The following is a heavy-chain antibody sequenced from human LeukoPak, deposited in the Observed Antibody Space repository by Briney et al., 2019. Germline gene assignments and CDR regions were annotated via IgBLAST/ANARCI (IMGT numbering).Heavy chain of an antibody. CDR3: ARDLVTVVTPGWYFDL. Sequence: GGSLRLSCAASGFNFRTYSMNWVRQAPGEGLEWLSYISSGSSTIYYADSVKGRFIISRDNAKNSLYLQMNSLRAEDTAVYYCARDLVTVVTPGWYFDLWGRGTLVTVSS. CDR1: GFNFRTYS. CDR2: ISSGSSTI. V-gene: IGHV3-48*01. D-gene: IGHD4-23*01. J-gene: IGHJ2*01.